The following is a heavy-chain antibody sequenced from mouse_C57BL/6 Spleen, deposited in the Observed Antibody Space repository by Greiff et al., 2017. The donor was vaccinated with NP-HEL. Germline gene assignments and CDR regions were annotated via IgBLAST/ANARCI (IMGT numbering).Heavy chain of an antibody. Sequence: QVQLQQPGAELVRPGSSVKLSCKASGYTFTSSWMPWVKQRPGPGLEWIGHIDPRNGYSDYNEKFKSKATLTVEKSSSTAHMQLSSLTSEDSSVYYCARRLKWDYFDYWGQGTTLTVSS. CDR1: GYTFTSSW. CDR3: ARRLKWDYFDY. D-gene: IGHD1-3*01. V-gene: IGHV1-53*01. J-gene: IGHJ2*01. CDR2: IDPRNGYS.